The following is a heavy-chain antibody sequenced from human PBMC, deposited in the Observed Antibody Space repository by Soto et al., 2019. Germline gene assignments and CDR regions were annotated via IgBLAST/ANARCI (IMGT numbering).Heavy chain of an antibody. J-gene: IGHJ2*01. CDR2: IDIAGAT. D-gene: IGHD5-12*01. V-gene: IGHV3-13*01. CDR1: GFTFSNYD. CDR3: ARAARWLQSRYFDL. Sequence: GGSLRLSCAASGFTFSNYDMHWVRQTTGKGLEWVSAIDIAGATYYPDSVKGRFTISREKAKNPSYLQMNSLRADDTAVYYCARAARWLQSRYFDLWGRGTLVTVSS.